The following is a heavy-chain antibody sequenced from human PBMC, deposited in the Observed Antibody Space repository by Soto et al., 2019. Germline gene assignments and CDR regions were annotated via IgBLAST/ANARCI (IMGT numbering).Heavy chain of an antibody. CDR2: IDPSDSYT. CDR1: GYSFTSYW. CDR3: ARQVKARSPDCSSTSCYVHWFDP. V-gene: IGHV5-10-1*01. D-gene: IGHD2-2*01. Sequence: LGESLKIPCKGSGYSFTSYWISWVRQMPGKGLEWMGRIDPSDSYTNYSPSFQGHVTISADKSISTAYLQWSSLKASDTAMYYCARQVKARSPDCSSTSCYVHWFDPWGQGNPGHRLL. J-gene: IGHJ5*02.